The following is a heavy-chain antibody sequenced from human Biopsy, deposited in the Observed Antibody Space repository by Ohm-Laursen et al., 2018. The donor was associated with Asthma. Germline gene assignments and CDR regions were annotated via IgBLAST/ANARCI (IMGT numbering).Heavy chain of an antibody. Sequence: SLRLSCAASGFTFSSFGMHWVRQAPGEGLEWVACISYDGSNKYYADSVKGRSTISRDNSKNTLYLQMNSLRAEDTAVYYCSREEPTSGWYQGSILRWGQGTLVTVSS. V-gene: IGHV3-30*03. J-gene: IGHJ4*02. CDR1: GFTFSSFG. CDR2: ISYDGSNK. D-gene: IGHD6-19*01. CDR3: SREEPTSGWYQGSILR.